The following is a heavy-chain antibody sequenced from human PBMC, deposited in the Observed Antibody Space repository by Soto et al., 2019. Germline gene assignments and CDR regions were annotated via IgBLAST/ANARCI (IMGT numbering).Heavy chain of an antibody. CDR1: GFTFSSYA. CDR2: ISGSGGST. J-gene: IGHJ6*02. CDR3: AKAATYYDFWSGSYPWYYYGMDV. D-gene: IGHD3-3*01. V-gene: IGHV3-23*01. Sequence: PGGSLRLSCAASGFTFSSYAMSWVRQAPGKGLEWVSAISGSGGSTYYADSVKGRFTISRDNSKNTLYLQMNSLRAEDTAVYYCAKAATYYDFWSGSYPWYYYGMDVWGQGTTVTVSS.